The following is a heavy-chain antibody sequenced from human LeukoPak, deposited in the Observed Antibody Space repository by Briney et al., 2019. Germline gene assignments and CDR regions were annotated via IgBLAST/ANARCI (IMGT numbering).Heavy chain of an antibody. D-gene: IGHD1-1*01. V-gene: IGHV5-51*01. Sequence: GDPLKISCKGSGDSFTTYWIGWVRQMPGKGLEWMGIIYLGDSDTRYSPSFQGQVTISADKSINTAYLQWSSLKASDTAMYYCVRHRNWNYDYWGQGTLVTVPS. CDR1: GDSFTTYW. CDR2: IYLGDSDT. CDR3: VRHRNWNYDY. J-gene: IGHJ4*02.